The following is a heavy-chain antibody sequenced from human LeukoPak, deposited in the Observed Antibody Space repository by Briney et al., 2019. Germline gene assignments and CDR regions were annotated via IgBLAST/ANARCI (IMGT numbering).Heavy chain of an antibody. V-gene: IGHV3-23*01. CDR1: GFTFSTYA. CDR2: ISGTGATT. CDR3: AKNPQLWFGELVDP. J-gene: IGHJ5*02. D-gene: IGHD3-10*01. Sequence: GGSLRLSCAASGFTFSTYAMSWVRQAPGKGLEWVSSISGTGATTYYADSVKGRFTVSRDNSKNTLYLRMNSLRAEDTAVYYCAKNPQLWFGELVDPWGQGTLVTVSS.